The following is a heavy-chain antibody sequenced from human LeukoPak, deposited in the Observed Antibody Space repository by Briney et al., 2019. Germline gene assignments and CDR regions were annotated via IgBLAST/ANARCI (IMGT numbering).Heavy chain of an antibody. V-gene: IGHV4-34*01. CDR2: INRSGGT. Sequence: KPSETLSLTCAVYGGSFSGYYWSWIRLSPGKGLEWIGEINRSGGTDYIASLKSRVTISGDTSKNQFSLRLRSVTAADTAVYYCARAGRGGGMFWGQGTLVTVSA. J-gene: IGHJ4*02. D-gene: IGHD2-15*01. CDR1: GGSFSGYY. CDR3: ARAGRGGGMF.